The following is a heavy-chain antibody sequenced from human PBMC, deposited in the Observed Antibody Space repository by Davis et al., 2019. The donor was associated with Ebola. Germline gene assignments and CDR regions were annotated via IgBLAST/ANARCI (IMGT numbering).Heavy chain of an antibody. Sequence: PGGSLRLSCAASGFTFDDYAMHWVRQAPGKGLEWVSGISWNSGSIGYADSVKGRFTISRDNAKNSLYLQMNSLRAEDTALYYCAKDRGVGSGYDTNYYYYGMDVWGKGTTVTVSS. CDR3: AKDRGVGSGYDTNYYYYGMDV. V-gene: IGHV3-9*01. J-gene: IGHJ6*04. CDR2: ISWNSGSI. D-gene: IGHD5-12*01. CDR1: GFTFDDYA.